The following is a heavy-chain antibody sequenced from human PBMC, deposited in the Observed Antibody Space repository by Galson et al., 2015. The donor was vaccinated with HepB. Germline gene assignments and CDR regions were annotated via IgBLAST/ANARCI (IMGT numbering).Heavy chain of an antibody. Sequence: SETLSLTCTVSVDSISSSAYYWGWIRQPPGKGLEWIGTIYYSGSTYHNLSLKSRVTISVDTSKNQFSLKLSSVTAADTALYYCARQLKGYCPGGSCPLHFDSWGQGTLVTVSS. J-gene: IGHJ4*02. D-gene: IGHD2-15*01. V-gene: IGHV4-39*01. CDR3: ARQLKGYCPGGSCPLHFDS. CDR2: IYYSGST. CDR1: VDSISSSAYY.